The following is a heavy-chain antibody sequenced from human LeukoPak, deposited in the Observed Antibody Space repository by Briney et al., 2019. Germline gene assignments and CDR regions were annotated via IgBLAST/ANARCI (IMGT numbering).Heavy chain of an antibody. CDR3: AKGLRTGVGPYMGYHYYMDV. CDR2: INDNGDGT. J-gene: IGHJ6*03. CDR1: GFTFSSYA. Sequence: GGSLRLSCAASGFTFSSYAMSWVRQAPGKGLKWVSTINDNGDGTYYADSVKGRFTISRDNSYNTVSLQMNSLRDDDTGVYYCAKGLRTGVGPYMGYHYYMDVWGKGATVTVSS. D-gene: IGHD3-16*01. V-gene: IGHV3-23*01.